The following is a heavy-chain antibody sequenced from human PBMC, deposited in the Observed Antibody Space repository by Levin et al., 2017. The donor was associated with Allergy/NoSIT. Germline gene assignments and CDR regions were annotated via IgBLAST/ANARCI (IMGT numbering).Heavy chain of an antibody. D-gene: IGHD3-10*01. CDR3: AKVRWELGPIDY. Sequence: PGGSLRLSCAASGFTFSSYGMHWVRQAPGKGLEWVAVISHDGSNKYYADSLKGRFSISRDNSKNTLYLQMNSLRDEDTAVYYCAKVRWELGPIDYWGQGTPVTVSS. V-gene: IGHV3-30*18. CDR1: GFTFSSYG. CDR2: ISHDGSNK. J-gene: IGHJ4*02.